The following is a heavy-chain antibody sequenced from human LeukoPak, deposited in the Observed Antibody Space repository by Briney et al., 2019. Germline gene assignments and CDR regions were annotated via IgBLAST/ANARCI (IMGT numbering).Heavy chain of an antibody. CDR3: ARDGEGSSGDNYYFDY. V-gene: IGHV1-69*13. Sequence: ASVKVSCKASGGTFSSYAISWVRQAPGQGLEWMGGIIPIFGTANYAQKFQGRVTITADESTSTAYMELSSLRSEDTAVYYCARDGEGSSGDNYYFDYWGQGTLSPSPQ. D-gene: IGHD6-19*01. CDR2: IIPIFGTA. J-gene: IGHJ4*02. CDR1: GGTFSSYA.